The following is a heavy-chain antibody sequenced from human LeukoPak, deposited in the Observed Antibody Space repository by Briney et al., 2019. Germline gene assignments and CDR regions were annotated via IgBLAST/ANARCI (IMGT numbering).Heavy chain of an antibody. D-gene: IGHD4-11*01. J-gene: IGHJ5*02. CDR3: ARGALTTVTFDP. V-gene: IGHV1-3*01. CDR2: INAGNGNT. Sequence: XMGWINAGNGNTKYSQKFQGRVTITRDTSASTAYMELSSLRSEDTAVYYCARGALTTVTFDPWGQGTPVTVSS.